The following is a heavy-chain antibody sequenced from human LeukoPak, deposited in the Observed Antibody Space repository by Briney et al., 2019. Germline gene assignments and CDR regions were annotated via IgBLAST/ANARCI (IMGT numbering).Heavy chain of an antibody. CDR1: GFTFSSYG. CDR2: IQYDGSNK. J-gene: IGHJ4*01. V-gene: IGHV3-30*02. Sequence: GGSLRLSCAASGFTFSSYGMHWVRQAPGKGLEWVAFIQYDGSNKYYADSVKGRFTISRDNSKNTLYLQMISLRAEDTAVYYCAKDQCSSTSCLYFDYWGHGTLVIVSS. D-gene: IGHD2-2*01. CDR3: AKDQCSSTSCLYFDY.